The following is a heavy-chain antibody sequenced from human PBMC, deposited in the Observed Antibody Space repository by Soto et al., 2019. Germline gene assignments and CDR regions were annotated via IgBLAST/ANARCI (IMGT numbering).Heavy chain of an antibody. CDR2: IYFSEST. CDR3: GILDMITFGGIIGPNEAFDS. D-gene: IGHD3-16*02. J-gene: IGHJ3*02. Sequence: SETLSLTCNLSGGSISIGDYYWSWIRQPPGKGLEWIGYIYFSESTSYNPSLKSRVTISGDKSKNQFSLRLTSVTAADTAVYYCGILDMITFGGIIGPNEAFDSWGQGKMVS. V-gene: IGHV4-30-4*01. CDR1: GGSISIGDYY.